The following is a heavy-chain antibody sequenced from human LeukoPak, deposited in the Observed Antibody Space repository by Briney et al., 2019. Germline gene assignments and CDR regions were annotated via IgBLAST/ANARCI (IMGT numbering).Heavy chain of an antibody. Sequence: SETLSLTCGVSGVSITSGSYYWGWIRQPPGKGLEWIGSVHHSGNNHSHPSLKSRVTVSVDTSKNHFSLKLKSVTAADTAVFYCARSRWIAAGPFDYWGQGSLVTVSS. J-gene: IGHJ4*02. CDR2: VHHSGNN. CDR1: GVSITSGSYY. D-gene: IGHD6-13*01. V-gene: IGHV4-39*02. CDR3: ARSRWIAAGPFDY.